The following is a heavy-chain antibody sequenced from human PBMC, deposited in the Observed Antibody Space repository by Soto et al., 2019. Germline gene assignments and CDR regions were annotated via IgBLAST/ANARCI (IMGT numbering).Heavy chain of an antibody. V-gene: IGHV4-59*08. Sequence: QVPLQESGPGLVKPSETLSLSCTVSGGSISNYYWSWFRQTPGKGLEWIGYVHDSWGSNDNPSLKSRVAISLDTSKSQFSLKLTSVTATDTAVYYCARQVFGALHGLGDVWGQGTTVTVSS. CDR3: ARQVFGALHGLGDV. CDR2: VHDSWGS. J-gene: IGHJ6*02. CDR1: GGSISNYY. D-gene: IGHD3-10*02.